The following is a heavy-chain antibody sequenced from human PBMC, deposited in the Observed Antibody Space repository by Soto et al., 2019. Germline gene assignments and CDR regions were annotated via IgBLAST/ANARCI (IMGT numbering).Heavy chain of an antibody. D-gene: IGHD5-12*01. CDR3: AKDGVATIQTLPKYEYCFDY. J-gene: IGHJ4*02. V-gene: IGHV1-46*01. CDR2: INPSGGST. Sequence: GLSVKVSCKASGYTFTSYYIHWVRQAPGQGLEWMGMINPSGGSTSYAQKFQGRVTMTRDTSTSTVYMELSSLRSEDTAVYYCAKDGVATIQTLPKYEYCFDYWGQGTLVTVSS. CDR1: GYTFTSYY.